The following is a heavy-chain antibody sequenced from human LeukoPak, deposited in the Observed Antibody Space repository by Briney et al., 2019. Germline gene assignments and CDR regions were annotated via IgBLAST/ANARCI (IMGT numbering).Heavy chain of an antibody. J-gene: IGHJ6*03. Sequence: GGSLRLSCAASGFTFSSFDMHWVRQPTGQGLEWVSTIGTASDTYYPGSVEGRFTLSRDNAKNSLYLQMNSLTAGDTAVYYCARGPASEKYYYMDVWGKGTTVPVSS. CDR1: GFTFSSFD. D-gene: IGHD6-19*01. CDR2: IGTASDT. CDR3: ARGPASEKYYYMDV. V-gene: IGHV3-13*01.